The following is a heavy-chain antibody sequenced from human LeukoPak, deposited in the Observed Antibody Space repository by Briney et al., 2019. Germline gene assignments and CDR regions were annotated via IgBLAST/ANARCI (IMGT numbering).Heavy chain of an antibody. V-gene: IGHV5-51*01. D-gene: IGHD5-12*01. CDR1: GYSFTSYW. CDR2: IYPYDSDT. J-gene: IGHJ4*02. CDR3: ARHIGYSAWNPDY. Sequence: GESLKFSCKASGYSFTSYWIGWVRQMRGPRLEWMGIIYPYDSDTRYSPTFQAQLTISADKSISTAYLQWSNLKASDTAMYYCARHIGYSAWNPDYWGQGTLVTVSS.